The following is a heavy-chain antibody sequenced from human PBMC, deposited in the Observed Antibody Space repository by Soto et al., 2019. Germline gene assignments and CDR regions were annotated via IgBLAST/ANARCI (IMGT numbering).Heavy chain of an antibody. V-gene: IGHV3-30*18. Sequence: QVQLVESGGGVVQPGRSLRLSCAASGFTFSNYVMHWVRQAPGKGLEWVAFISYDGSTKYYADSVKGRFTVSRDNSKSTLYLQMNSLRPEDTALYYCAKDLWPENGDLDYWGQGALVTVSS. D-gene: IGHD2-21*01. CDR3: AKDLWPENGDLDY. CDR1: GFTFSNYV. J-gene: IGHJ4*02. CDR2: ISYDGSTK.